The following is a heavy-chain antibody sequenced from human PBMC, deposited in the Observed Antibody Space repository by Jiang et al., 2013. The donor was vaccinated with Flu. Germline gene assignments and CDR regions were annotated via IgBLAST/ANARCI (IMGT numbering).Heavy chain of an antibody. CDR2: IIPIFDTT. Sequence: GAEVKKPGSSVKVSCKASGDTFSNAISWVRQAPGQGLEWMGGIIPIFDTTNYAQKFQGRVTITADKSTSTAYMELSSLRSEDTAVYYCARGHYTGYDYGLGFDHWGQGTLVTVSS. CDR1: GDTFSNA. V-gene: IGHV1-69*06. J-gene: IGHJ4*02. D-gene: IGHD5-12*01. CDR3: ARGHYTGYDYGLGFDH.